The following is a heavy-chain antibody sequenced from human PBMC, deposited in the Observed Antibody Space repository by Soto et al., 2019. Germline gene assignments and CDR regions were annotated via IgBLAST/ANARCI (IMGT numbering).Heavy chain of an antibody. CDR3: AKDLLAGPGLAVAGTGDY. CDR2: ISGSGGST. J-gene: IGHJ4*02. V-gene: IGHV3-23*01. D-gene: IGHD6-19*01. Sequence: GGSLRLSCAASGFTFSSYAMSWVRQAPGKGLEWVSAISGSGGSTYYADSVKGRFTISRDNSKNTLYLQMNSLRAEDTAVYYCAKDLLAGPGLAVAGTGDYWGQGTLVTVSS. CDR1: GFTFSSYA.